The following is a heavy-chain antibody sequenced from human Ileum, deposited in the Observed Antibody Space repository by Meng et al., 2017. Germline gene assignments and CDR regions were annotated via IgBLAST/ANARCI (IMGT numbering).Heavy chain of an antibody. CDR3: ARGSPYGSESYDFHYLDY. CDR1: GFTVSTYY. D-gene: IGHD3-10*01. CDR2: IFSGGYT. J-gene: IGHJ4*02. Sequence: GGSLRLSCGISGFTVSTYYMSWVRQAPGKGLKCVSLIFSGGYTHYADSVKGRFTLSRDNSKNTVYLQMNSLRVEDTAVYYCARGSPYGSESYDFHYLDYWGQGTLVTVSS. V-gene: IGHV3-66*02.